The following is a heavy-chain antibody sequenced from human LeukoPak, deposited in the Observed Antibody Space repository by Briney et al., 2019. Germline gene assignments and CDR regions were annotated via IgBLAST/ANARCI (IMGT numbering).Heavy chain of an antibody. CDR2: IYYSGST. CDR3: GRHEYYYDSSGYKRPSSLDY. J-gene: IGHJ4*02. Sequence: PSETLSLTCTVSGGSIISSSYYWGWIRQPPGKGLEWIGSIYYSGSTYYNPSLKSRVTISVDTSKNQFSLKLSSVTAADTAVYYCGRHEYYYDSSGYKRPSSLDYWGQGTLVTVSS. D-gene: IGHD3-22*01. V-gene: IGHV4-39*01. CDR1: GGSIISSSYY.